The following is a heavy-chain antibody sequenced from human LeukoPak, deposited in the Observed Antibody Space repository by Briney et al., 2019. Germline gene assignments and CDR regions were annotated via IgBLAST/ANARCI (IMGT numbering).Heavy chain of an antibody. CDR2: ISASGGST. V-gene: IGHV3-23*01. Sequence: GGSLRLSCAASGFTFSNYAMSWVRQAPGNGLEWVSAISASGGSTYYADSVKGRFTLSRDNSKNTLYLQMNSLRADDTAVYYCAKADSRTYSLSIDYWGQGTLVTVSS. D-gene: IGHD1-26*01. CDR3: AKADSRTYSLSIDY. CDR1: GFTFSNYA. J-gene: IGHJ4*02.